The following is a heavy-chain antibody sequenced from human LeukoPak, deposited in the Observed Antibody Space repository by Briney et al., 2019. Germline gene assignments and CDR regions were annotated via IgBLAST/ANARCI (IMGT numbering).Heavy chain of an antibody. CDR2: ISGSGGST. J-gene: IGHJ4*02. Sequence: GGSLRLSCAASGFTFSSYAMSWVRQAPGKGLEWVSAISGSGGSTYYADSVKGRFTISRDNSKNTLYLQMNSLRVEDTAVYYCAKVGYDYVWGSYRPIDYWGQGTLVTVSS. V-gene: IGHV3-23*01. CDR3: AKVGYDYVWGSYRPIDY. CDR1: GFTFSSYA. D-gene: IGHD3-16*02.